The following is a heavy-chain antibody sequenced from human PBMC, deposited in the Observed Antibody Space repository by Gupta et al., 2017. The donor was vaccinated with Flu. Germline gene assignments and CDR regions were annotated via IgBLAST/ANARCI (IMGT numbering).Heavy chain of an antibody. CDR2: IWYDGSHE. CDR3: ARRFGDFFDY. Sequence: QVQLAESGGGVVQPGRSLRLSCEAAGFSVRNYGMHWVRQAAGKGLEWVAMIWYDGSHEYYADSVKGRFTISRDISKNTLYLEMNSLRADDTAIYYCARRFGDFFDYWGQGTLVTVSS. V-gene: IGHV3-33*01. J-gene: IGHJ4*02. D-gene: IGHD3-10*01. CDR1: GFSVRNYG.